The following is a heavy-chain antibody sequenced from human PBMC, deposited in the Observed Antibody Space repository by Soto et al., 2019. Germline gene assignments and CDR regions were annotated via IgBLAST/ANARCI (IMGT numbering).Heavy chain of an antibody. V-gene: IGHV4-61*01. CDR1: GGSVSSDNYY. J-gene: IGHJ5*02. D-gene: IGHD3-22*01. CDR3: ARESYDSSGYYSRWLDP. Sequence: SLTCTVSGGSVSSDNYYWSWIRQPPGKGLEWIGYIYYSGSTNYNPSLKSRVTISVDTSKNQFSLKLSSVTAADTAVYYCARESYDSSGYYSRWLDPWGQGPLVTVYS. CDR2: IYYSGST.